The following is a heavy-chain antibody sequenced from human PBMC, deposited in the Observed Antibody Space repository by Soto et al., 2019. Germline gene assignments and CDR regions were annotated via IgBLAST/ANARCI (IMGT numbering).Heavy chain of an antibody. V-gene: IGHV4-4*02. CDR3: ARRGGGVVLAATTPFDY. CDR1: SGSITSANW. J-gene: IGHJ4*02. D-gene: IGHD2-15*01. CDR2: IYHSGST. Sequence: QVPLQESGPRLVRPSGTLSLTCTVSSGSITSANWWSWVRQPPGRGLEWIGEIYHSGSTNYNLSLKRRVTLSVDKSKHQFSLSLSSVTAADTAMYYCARRGGGVVLAATTPFDYWGQGTLVTVSS.